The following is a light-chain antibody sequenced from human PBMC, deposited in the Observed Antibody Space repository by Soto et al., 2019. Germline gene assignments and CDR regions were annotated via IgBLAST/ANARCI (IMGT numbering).Light chain of an antibody. CDR2: GNS. V-gene: IGLV1-40*01. Sequence: QSVLTQPPSVSGAPGQRVTISCTGSSSNIGAGYEVKWYQQLPGTAPKLLIYGNSNRPSGVPDRFSGSKSGTSASLAITGLQAEDEPDYYCQSYDSSLSGWVFGGGTKLTVL. CDR3: QSYDSSLSGWV. CDR1: SSNIGAGYE. J-gene: IGLJ3*02.